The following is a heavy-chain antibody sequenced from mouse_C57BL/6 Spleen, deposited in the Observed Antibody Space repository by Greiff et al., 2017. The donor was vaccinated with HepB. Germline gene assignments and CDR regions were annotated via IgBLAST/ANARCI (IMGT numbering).Heavy chain of an antibody. CDR3: ARTRSYYFDY. J-gene: IGHJ2*01. CDR2: ISSGSSTI. Sequence: EVQLVESGGGLVKPGGSLKLSCAASGFTFSDYGMHWVRQAPEKGLEWVAYISSGSSTISYADTVKGRFTITRDNAKNTLFMQMTSLRSEDTAMYYCARTRSYYFDYWGQGTTLTVSS. CDR1: GFTFSDYG. V-gene: IGHV5-17*01.